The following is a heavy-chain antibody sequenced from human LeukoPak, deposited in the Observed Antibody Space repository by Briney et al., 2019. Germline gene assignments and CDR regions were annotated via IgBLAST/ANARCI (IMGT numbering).Heavy chain of an antibody. CDR3: ARDRRDGYCLGH. Sequence: GGSLRLSCTGSGFTVSSSYMSWVRQTPGKGLEWVSVMYSGGTTYYADSVKGRFTISRDGSKNTVNLQMNSLRAEDTAVYYCARDRRDGYCLGHWGQGTLVTVSS. J-gene: IGHJ4*02. CDR1: GFTVSSSY. CDR2: MYSGGTT. V-gene: IGHV3-66*01. D-gene: IGHD5-24*01.